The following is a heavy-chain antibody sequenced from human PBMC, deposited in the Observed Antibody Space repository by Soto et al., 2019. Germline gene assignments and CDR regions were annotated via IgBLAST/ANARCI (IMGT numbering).Heavy chain of an antibody. CDR1: VFTFSSYE. CDR2: ISYDGSNK. J-gene: IGHJ6*02. CDR3: AKDSCSGGSCYLYYYGMDV. Sequence: GGSLRLSCAASVFTFSSYEMNWVRQAPGKGLEWVAVISYDGSNKYYADSVKGRFTISRDNSKNTLYLQMNSLRAEDTAVYYCAKDSCSGGSCYLYYYGMDVWGQGTTVTVSS. D-gene: IGHD2-15*01. V-gene: IGHV3-30*18.